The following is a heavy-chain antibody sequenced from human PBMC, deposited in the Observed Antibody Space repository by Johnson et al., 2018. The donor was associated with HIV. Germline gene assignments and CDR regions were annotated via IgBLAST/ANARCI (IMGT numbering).Heavy chain of an antibody. CDR2: ISYDGSNK. D-gene: IGHD3-16*01. J-gene: IGHJ3*01. CDR3: VRGSRYTDDYDDVQLLQAVDV. Sequence: VQLVESGGGVVQPGRSLRLSCAASGFTFISYAMHWVRQAPGKGLEWVAVISYDGSNKYYADSVKGRFTISRDNSKNTLYLQMNSLRAEDTAGYYCVRGSRYTDDYDDVQLLQAVDVWGQGTMVAGSS. V-gene: IGHV3-30*04. CDR1: GFTFISYA.